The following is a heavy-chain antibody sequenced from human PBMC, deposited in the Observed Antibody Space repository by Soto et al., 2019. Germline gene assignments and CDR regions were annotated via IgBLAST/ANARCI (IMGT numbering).Heavy chain of an antibody. CDR2: ISSSSSYI. V-gene: IGHV3-21*01. Sequence: GGSLRLSCAASGFTFSGYSMNWVRQAPGKGLEWVSSISSSSSYIYYADSVKGRFTISRDNAKNSLYLQMNSLRAEDTAVYYCARATRDIVATKSYFDYWGRGTLVTVSS. J-gene: IGHJ4*02. D-gene: IGHD5-12*01. CDR1: GFTFSGYS. CDR3: ARATRDIVATKSYFDY.